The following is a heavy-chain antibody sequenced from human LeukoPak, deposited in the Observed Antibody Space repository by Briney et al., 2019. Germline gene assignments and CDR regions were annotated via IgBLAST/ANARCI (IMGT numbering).Heavy chain of an antibody. CDR1: GFTFSNAW. CDR2: IKSKTDGGTT. CDR3: TTEVYSSGWYFY. V-gene: IGHV3-15*01. Sequence: GSLRLSCAASGFTFSNAWMSWVRQAPGKGLEWVGRIKSKTDGGTTDYAAPVKGRFTISRDDSKNTLYLQMNSLKTEDTAVYYCTTEVYSSGWYFYWGQGTLVTVSS. D-gene: IGHD6-13*01. J-gene: IGHJ4*02.